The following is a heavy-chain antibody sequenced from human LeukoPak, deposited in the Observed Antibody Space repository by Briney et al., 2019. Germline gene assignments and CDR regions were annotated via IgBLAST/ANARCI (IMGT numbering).Heavy chain of an antibody. D-gene: IGHD3-10*01. J-gene: IGHJ6*02. CDR3: AKDSIWFGELLSGGMDV. V-gene: IGHV3-30*18. Sequence: PGGSLRLSCAASGFTFSSYGMHWVRQAPGKGLEWVAVISYDGSNKYYADSVKGRFTISRDNSKNTLYLQMNSLRAEATAVYYCAKDSIWFGELLSGGMDVWGQGTTVTVSS. CDR1: GFTFSSYG. CDR2: ISYDGSNK.